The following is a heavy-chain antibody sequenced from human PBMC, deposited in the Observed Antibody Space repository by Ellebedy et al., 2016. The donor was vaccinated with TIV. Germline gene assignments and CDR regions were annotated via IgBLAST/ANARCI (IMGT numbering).Heavy chain of an antibody. CDR2: IYSSGLN. V-gene: IGHV4-39*07. Sequence: MPSETLSLTCTVSGGSIKSDPYDWGWIRQPQGKGLEWVGSIYSSGLNFSSPSLKSRVTISVDTSTNQFSLSLSSVTAADTALYFCARILPVSYSTAFDIWGPGTMVTISS. CDR1: GGSIKSDPYD. D-gene: IGHD6-13*01. CDR3: ARILPVSYSTAFDI. J-gene: IGHJ3*02.